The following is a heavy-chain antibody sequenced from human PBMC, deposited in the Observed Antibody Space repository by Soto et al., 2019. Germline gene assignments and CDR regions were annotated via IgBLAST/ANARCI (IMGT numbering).Heavy chain of an antibody. CDR1: GYTFTSYG. V-gene: IGHV1-18*04. CDR2: ISGYNGDT. Sequence: QVQLVQSGAEVKKPGASVKVSCKASGYTFTSYGISWVRQAPGQGLEWMGWISGYNGDTNYAQKLQGRVTRTTDTSTNTAYMELRSLRSDDTAVYYCARAPQTVAGAGIWYWGQGTLVTVSS. J-gene: IGHJ4*02. CDR3: ARAPQTVAGAGIWY. D-gene: IGHD6-13*01.